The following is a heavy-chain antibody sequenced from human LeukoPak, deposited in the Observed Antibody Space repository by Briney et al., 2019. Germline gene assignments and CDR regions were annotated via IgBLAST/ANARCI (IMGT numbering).Heavy chain of an antibody. CDR3: AKSSGIQLWLHFDY. V-gene: IGHV3-30*18. Sequence: GGSLRLSCAASGFTFSSYGMHWVRQAPGKGLEWVAVISYDGSNKYYADSVKGRFTISRDNSKNTLYLQMNSLRAEDTAAYYCAKSSGIQLWLHFDYWGRGTLVTVSS. CDR1: GFTFSSYG. J-gene: IGHJ4*02. D-gene: IGHD5-18*01. CDR2: ISYDGSNK.